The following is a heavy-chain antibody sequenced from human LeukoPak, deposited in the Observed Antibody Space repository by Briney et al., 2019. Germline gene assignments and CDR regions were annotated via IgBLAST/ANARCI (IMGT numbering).Heavy chain of an antibody. CDR1: GGSISSSSYY. J-gene: IGHJ6*03. V-gene: IGHV4-39*01. Sequence: SETLSLTCTVSGGSISSSSYYWGWIRQPPGKGLEWIGSIYYSGSTYYNPSLKSRVTISVDTSKNQFSLKLSSVTAADTAVYYCAGPQAAFYYYYYMDVWGKGTTVTVSS. CDR3: AGPQAAFYYYYYMDV. D-gene: IGHD2-15*01. CDR2: IYYSGST.